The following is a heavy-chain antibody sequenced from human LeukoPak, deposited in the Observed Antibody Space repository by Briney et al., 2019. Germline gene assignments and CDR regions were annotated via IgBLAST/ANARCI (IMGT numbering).Heavy chain of an antibody. V-gene: IGHV3-7*01. J-gene: IGHJ4*02. CDR1: GFTFSSYW. Sequence: GGSLRLSCAASGFTFSSYWMSWVRQAPGKGLEWVANIKQDGSEKYYVDSVKGRFTISRDNAKNSLYLQMNSLRAEDTAVYYCARSLPTYYYYSSGLFDYWGQGTLVTVSS. CDR2: IKQDGSEK. D-gene: IGHD3-22*01. CDR3: ARSLPTYYYYSSGLFDY.